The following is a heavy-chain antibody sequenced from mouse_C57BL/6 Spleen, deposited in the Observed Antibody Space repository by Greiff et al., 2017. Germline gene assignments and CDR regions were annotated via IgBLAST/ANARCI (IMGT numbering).Heavy chain of an antibody. Sequence: VQLQQSGAELVRPGASVTLSCKASGYTFTDYEMHWVKQTPVHGLEWIGAIDPETGGTAYNQKFKGKAILTADKSSSTAYMELRSLTSEDSAVYYCTRWHYGSSPFDYWGQGTTLTVSS. D-gene: IGHD1-1*01. V-gene: IGHV1-15*01. CDR2: IDPETGGT. CDR3: TRWHYGSSPFDY. J-gene: IGHJ2*01. CDR1: GYTFTDYE.